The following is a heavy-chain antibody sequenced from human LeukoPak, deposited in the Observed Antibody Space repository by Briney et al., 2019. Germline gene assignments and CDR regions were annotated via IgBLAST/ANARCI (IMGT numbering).Heavy chain of an antibody. J-gene: IGHJ1*01. Sequence: GGSLRLTCAASGFTFSNAWMSWVRQAPGKGLEWVGRIKSKTDGGTKDYAAPVKGRFTISRDDSKNTLYLQMNSLKTEDTAVYYCTTELGYCSGGSCYSFGYFQHWGQGTLVTVSS. CDR1: GFTFSNAW. CDR2: IKSKTDGGTK. D-gene: IGHD2-15*01. V-gene: IGHV3-15*01. CDR3: TTELGYCSGGSCYSFGYFQH.